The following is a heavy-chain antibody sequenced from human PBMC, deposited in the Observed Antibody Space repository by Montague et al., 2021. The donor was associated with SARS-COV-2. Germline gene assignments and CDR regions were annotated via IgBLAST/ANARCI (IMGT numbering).Heavy chain of an antibody. CDR2: RYQNGAT. D-gene: IGHD3-3*01. CDR1: GFSISSGYY. J-gene: IGHJ4*02. V-gene: IGHV4-38-2*02. CDR3: ARSGVGIFDFSYFDS. Sequence: SETLSLICSVSGFSISSGYYWGWIRQTPGKGLEWIGSRYQNGATYYSPSLKRPVTILLDTSKNQFSLSRTSVTAADTAVYYCARSGVGIFDFSYFDSWGQGSLVIVSS.